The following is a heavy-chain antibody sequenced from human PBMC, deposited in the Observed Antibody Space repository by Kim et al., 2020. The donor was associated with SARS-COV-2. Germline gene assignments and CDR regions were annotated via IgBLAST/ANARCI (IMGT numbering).Heavy chain of an antibody. D-gene: IGHD3-10*01. Sequence: SETLSLICAVYGGSFNDYYWSWIRQPPGKGLEWIGEINHSGSTNYNPSLRSRLIISVDTSKNQFSLKLSSVTAADTAVYYCAGGQDVDSGRYGGMDVWGQGTTVTVSS. CDR3: AGGQDVDSGRYGGMDV. J-gene: IGHJ6*02. CDR1: GGSFNDYY. V-gene: IGHV4-34*01. CDR2: INHSGST.